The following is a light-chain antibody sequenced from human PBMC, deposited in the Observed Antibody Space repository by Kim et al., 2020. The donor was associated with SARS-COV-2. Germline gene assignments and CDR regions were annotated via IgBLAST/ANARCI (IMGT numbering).Light chain of an antibody. Sequence: QLVLSQSPSASASLGASVKLTCTLSSEHRNYAIAWHQQQPEKGPRFLIMIDSDGTHSKGDGIPDRFSGSRSGAERYLTISSLQPEDEADYYCQTWGGRIVLFGGGTQLTVL. CDR2: IDSDGTH. V-gene: IGLV4-69*01. CDR1: SEHRNYA. J-gene: IGLJ3*02. CDR3: QTWGGRIVL.